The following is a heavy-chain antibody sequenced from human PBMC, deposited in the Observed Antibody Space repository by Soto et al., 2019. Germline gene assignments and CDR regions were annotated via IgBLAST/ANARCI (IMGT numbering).Heavy chain of an antibody. CDR3: ARDRDVTIFGVVIRRGMDV. D-gene: IGHD3-3*01. CDR1: GFTFSSYA. Sequence: GGSLRLSCAASGFTFSSYAMHWVRQAPGKGLEWVAVISYDGSNKYYADSVKGRFTISRDNSKNTLYLQMNSLRAEDTAVYYCARDRDVTIFGVVIRRGMDVWGQGTTVTVSS. CDR2: ISYDGSNK. J-gene: IGHJ6*02. V-gene: IGHV3-30-3*01.